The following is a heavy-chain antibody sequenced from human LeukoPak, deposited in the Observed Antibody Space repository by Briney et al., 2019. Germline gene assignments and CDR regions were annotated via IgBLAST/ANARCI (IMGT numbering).Heavy chain of an antibody. D-gene: IGHD3-10*01. CDR1: GFTFSSYA. J-gene: IGHJ5*02. CDR3: AKDRRVRGVIDNNWFDP. Sequence: GGSLRLSCAASGFTFSSYAISWVRQAPGKGLEWGSAISGSGGSTYYADSVKGRFTISRDNSKNTLYLQMNSLRAEDTAVYYCAKDRRVRGVIDNNWFDPWGQGTMVTVSS. CDR2: ISGSGGST. V-gene: IGHV3-23*01.